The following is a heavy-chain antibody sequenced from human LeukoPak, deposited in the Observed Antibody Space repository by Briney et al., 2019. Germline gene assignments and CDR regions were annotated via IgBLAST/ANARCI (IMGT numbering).Heavy chain of an antibody. CDR1: GFTFSSYA. CDR3: ARESVAGTYFDY. D-gene: IGHD6-19*01. V-gene: IGHV3-30-3*01. Sequence: PGRSLRLSCAASGFTFSSYAMHWVRQAPGKGLEWVAVISYDGSNKYYADSVKGRFTIPRDNSKNTLYLQMNSLRAEDTAVYYCARESVAGTYFDYWGQGTLVTVSS. J-gene: IGHJ4*02. CDR2: ISYDGSNK.